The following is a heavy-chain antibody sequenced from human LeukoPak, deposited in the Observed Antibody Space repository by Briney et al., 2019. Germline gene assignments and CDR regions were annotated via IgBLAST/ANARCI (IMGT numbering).Heavy chain of an antibody. CDR3: ASAYYGSGSYYAFDY. J-gene: IGHJ4*02. D-gene: IGHD3-10*01. CDR2: IYTSGST. CDR1: GGSISSYY. Sequence: KPSETLSLTCTVSGGSISSYYWSWIRQPAGKGLEWIGRIYTSGSTNYNPSLKSRVTMSVDTSKNQFSLKLSSVTAADTAVYYCASAYYGSGSYYAFDYWGQGTLVTVSS. V-gene: IGHV4-4*07.